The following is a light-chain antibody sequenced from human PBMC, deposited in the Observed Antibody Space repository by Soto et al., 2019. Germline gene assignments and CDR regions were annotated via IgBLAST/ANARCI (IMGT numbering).Light chain of an antibody. CDR1: QGVSSN. J-gene: IGKJ4*01. V-gene: IGKV3-15*01. CDR2: GAS. CDR3: QHYNNWPPLT. Sequence: EIVMTQSPSTLSVSPGERATLSCRASQGVSSNLAWYQQKPGQAPRLLIYGASTMTTGIPARFSGSWSGKACTLTISSLQSEDFAVYSGQHYNNWPPLTVGGGTKVEIK.